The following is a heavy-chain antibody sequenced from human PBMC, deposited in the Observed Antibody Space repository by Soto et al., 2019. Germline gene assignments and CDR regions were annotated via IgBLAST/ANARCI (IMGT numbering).Heavy chain of an antibody. D-gene: IGHD3-10*02. Sequence: QVQLQESGPGLVKPSGTLSLTCAVSGGSISSSNWWSWVRQPPGKGLEWIEEIYHSGSTNYNPSLKSGVTITVDKSKNQFSLELSSVTAADTAVYYCASVRGGYYYAMDVWGKGTTVTVSS. CDR1: GGSISSSNW. CDR3: ASVRGGYYYAMDV. J-gene: IGHJ6*04. CDR2: IYHSGST. V-gene: IGHV4-4*02.